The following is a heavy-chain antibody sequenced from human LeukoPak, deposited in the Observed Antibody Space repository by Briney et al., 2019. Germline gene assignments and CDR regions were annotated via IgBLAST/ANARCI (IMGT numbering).Heavy chain of an antibody. CDR2: IHHSGTT. J-gene: IGHJ5*02. CDR1: GGSFSGYY. V-gene: IGHV4-34*01. D-gene: IGHD3-10*01. CDR3: ARGRGLWFGELLYRTTNWFDP. Sequence: SSETLSLTCTVYGGSFSGYYWTWVRQSPEKGLEWIGEIHHSGTTDYRPSLKSRVTISVDTSKNQFSLKLSSVTAADTAVYYCARGRGLWFGELLYRTTNWFDPWGQGTLVTVSS.